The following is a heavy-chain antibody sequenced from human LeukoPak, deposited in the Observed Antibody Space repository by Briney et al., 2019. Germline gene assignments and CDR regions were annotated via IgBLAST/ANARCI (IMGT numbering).Heavy chain of an antibody. V-gene: IGHV3-66*01. J-gene: IGHJ4*02. D-gene: IGHD3-22*01. Sequence: TGGSLRLSCAASGFTVSSNYMSWVRQAPGKGLEWVSVIYSGGSTYYADSVKGRFTISRDNSKNTLYLQMNSLRAEDTAVYYCANRKTIDSSGYHFDCWGQGTLVTVSS. CDR2: IYSGGST. CDR1: GFTVSSNY. CDR3: ANRKTIDSSGYHFDC.